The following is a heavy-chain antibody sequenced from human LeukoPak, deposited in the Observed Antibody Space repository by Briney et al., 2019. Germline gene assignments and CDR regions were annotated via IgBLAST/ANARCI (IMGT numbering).Heavy chain of an antibody. CDR1: GGSFSGYY. V-gene: IGHV4-34*01. CDR2: INHSGST. CDR3: ARGGRIVVVVAARRYNWFDP. J-gene: IGHJ5*02. Sequence: PSETLSLTCAVDGGSFSGYYWSWIRQPPGKGLEWIGEINHSGSTNYNPSLKSRVTISVDTSKNQFSLKLSSVTAADTAVYYCARGGRIVVVVAARRYNWFDPWGQGTLVTVSS. D-gene: IGHD2-15*01.